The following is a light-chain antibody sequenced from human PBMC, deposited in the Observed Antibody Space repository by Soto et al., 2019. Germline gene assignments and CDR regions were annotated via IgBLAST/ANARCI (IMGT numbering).Light chain of an antibody. V-gene: IGKV3D-15*01. CDR1: HSVGST. CDR2: GAS. J-gene: IGKJ4*01. CDR3: QQYNKLPLT. Sequence: ETVMTQSPATLSVSPGERATLSCRASHSVGSTLAWYQQKPGQAPRLLIYGASSRATGISDRFSGSGSGTEFTLTISSLQSEDVAVYYCQQYNKLPLTFGGGTKVAIK.